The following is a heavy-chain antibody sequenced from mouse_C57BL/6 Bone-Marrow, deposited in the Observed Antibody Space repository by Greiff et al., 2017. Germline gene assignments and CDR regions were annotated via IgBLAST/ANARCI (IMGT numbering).Heavy chain of an antibody. V-gene: IGHV5-12*01. CDR1: GFTFSDYY. Sequence: EVQLVESGGGLVQPGGSLKLSCAASGFTFSDYYMYWVRQTPEKRLEWVAYISNGGGSTYYPETVKGRFTISRDNAKNTMYLQLGRLKSEDTARYYCARPYGSSPFAYWGQGTLVTVSA. J-gene: IGHJ3*01. D-gene: IGHD1-1*01. CDR3: ARPYGSSPFAY. CDR2: ISNGGGST.